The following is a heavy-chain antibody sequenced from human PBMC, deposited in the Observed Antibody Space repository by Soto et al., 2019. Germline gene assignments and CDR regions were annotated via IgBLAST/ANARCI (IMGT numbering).Heavy chain of an antibody. V-gene: IGHV2-5*02. CDR3: AHRGYYYDSSGYYSAAEYFQH. CDR1: GFSLSTSGVG. D-gene: IGHD3-22*01. J-gene: IGHJ1*01. Sequence: QITLKESGPPLVKPTQTLTLTCTFSGFSLSTSGVGVGWIRQPPGKALEWLALIYWDDDKRYSPSLKSRLTITKDTSKNQVVLTITNMDPVDTATYYCAHRGYYYDSSGYYSAAEYFQHWGQGTLVTVSS. CDR2: IYWDDDK.